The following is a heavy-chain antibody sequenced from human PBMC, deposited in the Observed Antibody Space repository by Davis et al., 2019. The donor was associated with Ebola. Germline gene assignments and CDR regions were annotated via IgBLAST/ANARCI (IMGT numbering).Heavy chain of an antibody. CDR3: AKDSSSWYKGFDP. CDR2: ISGSGGST. D-gene: IGHD6-13*01. CDR1: GFTFSSYA. V-gene: IGHV3-23*01. J-gene: IGHJ5*02. Sequence: GESLKISCAASGFTFSSYAMHWVRQAPGKGLEWVSAISGSGGSTYYADSVKGRFTISRDNSKNTLYLQMNSLRAEDTAVYYCAKDSSSWYKGFDPWGQGTLVTVSS.